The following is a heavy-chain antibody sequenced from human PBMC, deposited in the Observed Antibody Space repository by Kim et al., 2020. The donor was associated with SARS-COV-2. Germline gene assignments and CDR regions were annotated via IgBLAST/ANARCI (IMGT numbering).Heavy chain of an antibody. D-gene: IGHD4-17*01. CDR1: GDSIRNYY. CDR3: ATDGDYGGGA. Sequence: SETLSLTCSVSGDSIRNYYWSWIRQPPGKGLEWLGYIYYSGNTNYNPSLKSRIRISLDTTKSQFYLKLSSVTAADTAVYYCATDGDYGGGAWGQGTLVAVSS. CDR2: IYYSGNT. V-gene: IGHV4-59*08. J-gene: IGHJ5*02.